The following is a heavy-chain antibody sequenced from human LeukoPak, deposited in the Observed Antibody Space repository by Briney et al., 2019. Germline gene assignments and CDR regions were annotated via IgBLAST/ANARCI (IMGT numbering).Heavy chain of an antibody. CDR2: ISGSGGSK. CDR1: GFTFSSYA. CDR3: AKDQGDTIFGVVIISSDY. Sequence: GGSLRLSGAASGFTFSSYAMSWVRQAPGKGLGWVSAISGSGGSKYYADSVKGRFTISRDNSKNTLYLQMNSLRAEDTAVYYCAKDQGDTIFGVVIISSDYWGQGTLVTVSS. J-gene: IGHJ4*02. V-gene: IGHV3-23*01. D-gene: IGHD3-3*01.